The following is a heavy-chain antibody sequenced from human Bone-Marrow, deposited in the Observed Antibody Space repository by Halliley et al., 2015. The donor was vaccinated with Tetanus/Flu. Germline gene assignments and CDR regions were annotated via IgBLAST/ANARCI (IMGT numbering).Heavy chain of an antibody. V-gene: IGHV1-46*01. CDR3: ARDLHPMGPAPDVFNV. Sequence: QLVQSGAEVKKSGASVKISCKASGYMFTNYYLHWVRQAPGQGLEWLGLINPSGGMTTYAQKFQGRLTMARDTSTSTLYMYLSSLRSDDPAVYYCARDLHPMGPAPDVFNVWGVGTMVTVSS. CDR1: GYMFTNYY. J-gene: IGHJ3*01. CDR2: INPSGGMT.